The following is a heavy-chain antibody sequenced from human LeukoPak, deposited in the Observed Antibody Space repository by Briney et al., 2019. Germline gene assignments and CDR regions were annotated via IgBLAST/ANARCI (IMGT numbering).Heavy chain of an antibody. J-gene: IGHJ4*02. CDR2: IYYSGST. D-gene: IGHD6-19*01. CDR3: VTVVPGSIDY. CDR1: GGSMSTGSYY. V-gene: IGHV4-39*07. Sequence: PSETLSLTCTVSGGSMSTGSYYWGWIRQPPGKGLELIGNIYYSGSTYYNPSLKSRVTISIDTSKNQFSLKLSSVTAADTAVYYCVTVVPGSIDYWGLGTLVTVSS.